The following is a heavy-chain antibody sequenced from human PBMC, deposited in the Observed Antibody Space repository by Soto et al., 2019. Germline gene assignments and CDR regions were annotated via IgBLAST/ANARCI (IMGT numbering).Heavy chain of an antibody. CDR1: GFTFNNFW. Sequence: GGSLRLSCAASGFTFNNFWMHWVRQAPGKGLVWISRISTDGTTTGYADSVKGRLTVSRDNAKDTLYLQMNSLRVEDTAVYYCVRDRTTFTLFDYWGQGALVTVS. V-gene: IGHV3-74*01. CDR2: ISTDGTTT. CDR3: VRDRTTFTLFDY. J-gene: IGHJ4*02.